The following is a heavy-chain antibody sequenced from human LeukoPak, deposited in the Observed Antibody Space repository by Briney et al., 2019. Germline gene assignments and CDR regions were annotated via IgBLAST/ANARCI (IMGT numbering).Heavy chain of an antibody. CDR2: IIPILGTA. CDR3: ARVGDDYGGFDI. D-gene: IGHD4-23*01. J-gene: IGHJ3*02. CDR1: GGTFSSYT. Sequence: ASVKVSCKASGGTFSSYTISWVRQAPGQGLEWMGRIIPILGTANYAQKFQGRVTIATDESTSTAYMELSSLRSEDTAVYYCARVGDDYGGFDIWGQGTMVTVSS. V-gene: IGHV1-69*16.